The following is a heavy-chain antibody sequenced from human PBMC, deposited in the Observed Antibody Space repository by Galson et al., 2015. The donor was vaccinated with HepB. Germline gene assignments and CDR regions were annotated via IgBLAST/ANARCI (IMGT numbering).Heavy chain of an antibody. V-gene: IGHV1-69*13. CDR2: IIPIFGTA. CDR3: ARGPWYYYDTLGYYFDY. CDR1: GGTFSSYA. J-gene: IGHJ4*02. D-gene: IGHD3-22*01. Sequence: SVKVSCKASGGTFSSYAISWVRQAPGQGLEWMGGIIPIFGTANYAQKFQGRVTITADESTSTAYMELSSLRSEDTAVYYCARGPWYYYDTLGYYFDYWGQGTLVTVSS.